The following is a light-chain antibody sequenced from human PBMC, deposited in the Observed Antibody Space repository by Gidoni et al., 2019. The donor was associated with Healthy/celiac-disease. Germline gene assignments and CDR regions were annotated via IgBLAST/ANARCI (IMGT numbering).Light chain of an antibody. J-gene: IGLJ2*01. V-gene: IGLV1-51*01. CDR1: SSNIGNNY. CDR2: DHN. Sequence: QHVWTQPPSVSRAPGQKVTISCSGSSSNIGNNYVSWYQQLPGTAPKLLIYDHNKRPSGIPARFSGSKSGTSATLGITGLQTGDEADYYCGTWDSSLSGVVFGGGTKLTVL. CDR3: GTWDSSLSGVV.